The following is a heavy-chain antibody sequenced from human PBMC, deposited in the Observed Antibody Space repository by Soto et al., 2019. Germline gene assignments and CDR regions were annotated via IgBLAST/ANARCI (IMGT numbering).Heavy chain of an antibody. D-gene: IGHD6-19*01. CDR3: ARSAGVPSSGWGNDGIDY. Sequence: ASVKVSCKASGYTFTGYYMHWVRQAPGQGLEWMGWINPHSGGTNYAQRFQGWVTMTRDTSISTAYMELSRLRSDDTAVYYCARSAGVPSSGWGNDGIDYWGQGTLVTVSS. J-gene: IGHJ4*02. CDR2: INPHSGGT. V-gene: IGHV1-2*04. CDR1: GYTFTGYY.